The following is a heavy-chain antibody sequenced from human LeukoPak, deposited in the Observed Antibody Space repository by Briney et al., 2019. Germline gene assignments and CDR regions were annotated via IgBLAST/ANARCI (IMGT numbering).Heavy chain of an antibody. CDR3: AREYSSSPWAFDY. CDR2: IISILGIA. CDR1: GGTFSSYT. V-gene: IGHV1-69*04. D-gene: IGHD6-6*01. J-gene: IGHJ4*02. Sequence: SVKVSCKASGGTFSSYTISWVRQAPGQGLEWMGRIISILGIANYAQKFQGRVTITADKSTSTAYMELSSLRSEDTAVYYCAREYSSSPWAFDYWGQGTLVTVSS.